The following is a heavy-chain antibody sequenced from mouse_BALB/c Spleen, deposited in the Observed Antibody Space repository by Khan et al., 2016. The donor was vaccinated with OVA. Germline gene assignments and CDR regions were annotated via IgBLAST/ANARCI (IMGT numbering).Heavy chain of an antibody. J-gene: IGHJ2*01. Sequence: VQLQQSGTVLARPGASVKMSCKASGYSFTSYWMHWVKQRPGQGLEWIGAIYPGISDTRYNQKFKGKAKLTADTSATTAYMELSSLTNEDSAVYYCTRSYDSYYFDYWGQGTLLTVSS. V-gene: IGHV1-5*01. CDR2: IYPGISDT. D-gene: IGHD2-4*01. CDR3: TRSYDSYYFDY. CDR1: GYSFTSYW.